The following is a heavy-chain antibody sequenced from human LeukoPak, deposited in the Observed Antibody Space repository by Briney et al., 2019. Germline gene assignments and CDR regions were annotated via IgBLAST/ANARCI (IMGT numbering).Heavy chain of an antibody. CDR3: ARDESVVVAATLGY. CDR2: ISAYNGNT. Sequence: ASVKVSCKASGYTFTSYGISWVRQAPGQGLEWMGWISAYNGNTDYAQKLQGRVTMTADTSTSTAYMELRSLTSDDTAVYYCARDESVVVAATLGYWGQGTLVTVSS. J-gene: IGHJ4*02. V-gene: IGHV1-18*01. CDR1: GYTFTSYG. D-gene: IGHD2-15*01.